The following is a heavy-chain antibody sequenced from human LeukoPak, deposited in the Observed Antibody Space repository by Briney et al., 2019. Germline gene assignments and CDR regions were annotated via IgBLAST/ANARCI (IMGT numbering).Heavy chain of an antibody. CDR3: AREDDSSGYYYFDY. CDR1: GFTVSSNY. Sequence: PGGSLRLSCAASGFTVSSNYMSWVRQAPGKGLEWVSVIYSGGSTYYADSVKGRFTISRDNSKNTLYLQMNSLRAEDTAVYYCAREDDSSGYYYFDYWGQGTLVTVSS. J-gene: IGHJ4*02. V-gene: IGHV3-66*01. D-gene: IGHD3-22*01. CDR2: IYSGGST.